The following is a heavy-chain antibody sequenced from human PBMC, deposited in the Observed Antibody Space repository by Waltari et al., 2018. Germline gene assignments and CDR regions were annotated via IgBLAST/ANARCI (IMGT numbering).Heavy chain of an antibody. V-gene: IGHV4-34*01. J-gene: IGHJ3*02. Sequence: QVQLQQWGAGLLKPSETLSLTCAVYGGSFSGYYWSWIRQPPGKGLEWIGEIYHSGSTNYNPSLKSRVTISVDTSKNQFSLKLSSVTAADTAVYYCARSMVVAATYDAFDIWGQGTMVTVSS. CDR2: IYHSGST. CDR1: GGSFSGYY. D-gene: IGHD2-15*01. CDR3: ARSMVVAATYDAFDI.